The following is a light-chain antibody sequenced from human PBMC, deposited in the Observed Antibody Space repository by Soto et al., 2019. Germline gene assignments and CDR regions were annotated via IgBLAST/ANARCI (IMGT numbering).Light chain of an antibody. J-gene: IGLJ1*01. CDR1: SSDVGGYNF. V-gene: IGLV2-14*01. Sequence: QSVLTQPASVSGSPGQSITISCTGTSSDVGGYNFVSWYQHHPGKAPKLMIYEVSNQPSGVSNRFSGYKSGNTASLTISGLQAEDEADYSCSSYTRSSTYVFGTGTKLTVL. CDR3: SSYTRSSTYV. CDR2: EVS.